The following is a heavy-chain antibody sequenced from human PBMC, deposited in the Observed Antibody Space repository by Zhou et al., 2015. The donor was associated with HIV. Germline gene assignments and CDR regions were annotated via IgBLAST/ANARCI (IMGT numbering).Heavy chain of an antibody. J-gene: IGHJ3*02. CDR2: IIPIFGTA. Sequence: QVQLVQSGAEVKKPGSSVKVSCKASGGTFSSYAISWVRQAPGQGLEWMGGIIPIFGTANYAQKFQGRVTITADESTSTAYMELSSLRSEDTAVYYCARDQLQIMVAGTEPAFDIWGQGTMVTVSS. CDR1: GGTFSSYA. V-gene: IGHV1-69*01. D-gene: IGHD6-19*01. CDR3: ARDQLQIMVAGTEPAFDI.